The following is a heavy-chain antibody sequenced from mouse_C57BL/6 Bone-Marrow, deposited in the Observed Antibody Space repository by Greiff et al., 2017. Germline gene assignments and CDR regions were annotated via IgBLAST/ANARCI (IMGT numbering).Heavy chain of an antibody. CDR2: ISSGGSYT. Sequence: EVKLVESGGDLVKPGGSLKLSCAASGFTFSSYGMSWVRPTPDKRLEWVATISSGGSYTYYPDSVKGRFTISRDNAKNTLYLQMSSLKSEDTAMYYCARHKSFYCYFDVWGTGTTVTVSS. J-gene: IGHJ1*03. CDR3: ARHKSFYCYFDV. D-gene: IGHD1-3*01. CDR1: GFTFSSYG. V-gene: IGHV5-6*01.